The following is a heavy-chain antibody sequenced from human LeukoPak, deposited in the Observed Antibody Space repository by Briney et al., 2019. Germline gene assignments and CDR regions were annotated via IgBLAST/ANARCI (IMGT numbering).Heavy chain of an antibody. CDR1: GYSFTSHG. V-gene: IGHV1-18*01. CDR3: VRGCSGSNCYFSYFDY. CDR2: ISVYNGNT. D-gene: IGHD2-15*01. J-gene: IGHJ4*02. Sequence: ASVKVSCKASGYSFTSHGFGWVRQAPGQGLEWMGWISVYNGNTNYAQKFQGRVTMTTEISTTTAYMELRSLRSDDTAVYYCVRGCSGSNCYFSYFDYWGQGTLVTVSS.